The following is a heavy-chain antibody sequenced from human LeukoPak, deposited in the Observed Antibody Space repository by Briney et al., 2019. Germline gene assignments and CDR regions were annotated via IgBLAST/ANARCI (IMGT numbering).Heavy chain of an antibody. V-gene: IGHV5-51*01. J-gene: IGHJ4*02. Sequence: GESLKISCKGSGYSFTSYWIGWVRQMPGKGLEWMGIIFPGDCDTRYNPSFQGQGTISDDKSLSTAYLQWSSLKASDTAMYYCARALYRVNTWFDYRGQGTLVTGSP. CDR1: GYSFTSYW. CDR3: ARALYRVNTWFDY. CDR2: IFPGDCDT. D-gene: IGHD3-16*02.